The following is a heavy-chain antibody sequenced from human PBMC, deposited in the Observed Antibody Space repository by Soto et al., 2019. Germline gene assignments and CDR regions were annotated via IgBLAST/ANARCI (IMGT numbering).Heavy chain of an antibody. V-gene: IGHV4-59*01. Sequence: QVQLQESGPGLVKPSETLSLTCTVSGGSISSYYWSWIRQPPGKGLEWIGYIYYSGSTNYNPSLKSRVTISVGTSKNPFSLKLSSVTAADTAVYYCARAGTTMVRGVISGWFDPWGQGTLVTVSS. CDR3: ARAGTTMVRGVISGWFDP. CDR1: GGSISSYY. D-gene: IGHD3-10*01. J-gene: IGHJ5*02. CDR2: IYYSGST.